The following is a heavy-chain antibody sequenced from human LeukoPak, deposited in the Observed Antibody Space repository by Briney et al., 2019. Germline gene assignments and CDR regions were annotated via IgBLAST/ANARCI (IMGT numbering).Heavy chain of an antibody. CDR2: ISYDGNSK. Sequence: GRSLRLSCAASEFTFSNYAMHWVRQAPGKGLAWVAVISYDGNSKSYANSVKGRFTISRDNSKNTLYLQMNSPRPEDTAVYYCARAMVVVVPAAMWGQGTLVTVSS. CDR1: EFTFSNYA. D-gene: IGHD2-2*01. V-gene: IGHV3-30-3*01. CDR3: ARAMVVVVPAAM. J-gene: IGHJ4*02.